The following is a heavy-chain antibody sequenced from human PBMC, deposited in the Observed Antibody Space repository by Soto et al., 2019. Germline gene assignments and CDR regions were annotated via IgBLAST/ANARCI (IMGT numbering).Heavy chain of an antibody. D-gene: IGHD1-1*01. J-gene: IGHJ4*02. CDR3: ARVGGNYYFDY. CDR1: GFSFSTFS. CDR2: ISADSTTI. V-gene: IGHV3-48*01. Sequence: GGSLRLSCAASGFSFSTFSMNWVRQAPGKGLEWVSYISADSTTIYYADSVKGRFTISRDNAKNSLYLEMNSLRAEDTSVYYCARVGGNYYFDYWGQGTLVTVSS.